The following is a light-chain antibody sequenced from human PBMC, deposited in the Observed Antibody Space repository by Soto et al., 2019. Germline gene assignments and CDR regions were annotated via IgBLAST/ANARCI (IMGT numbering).Light chain of an antibody. Sequence: DIQMTQSPSSLSASVGDRVTITCRASQSISSYLNWYQQKPGKAPKLLIYAASSLQSGVPSRFSGSASGTDFTLTISSLQPEDFATYSCQQSYSTPWTFGQGT. CDR1: QSISSY. CDR3: QQSYSTPWT. V-gene: IGKV1-39*01. CDR2: AAS. J-gene: IGKJ1*01.